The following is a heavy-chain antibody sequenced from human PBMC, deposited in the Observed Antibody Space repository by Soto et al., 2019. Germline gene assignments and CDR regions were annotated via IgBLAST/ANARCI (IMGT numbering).Heavy chain of an antibody. CDR1: GGTFSSYS. V-gene: IGHV1-69*01. CDR3: ARDGGRHSGGIDY. Sequence: QVQLVQSGAEVKKPGSSVKVSCKASGGTFSSYSINWVRQAPGQGLEWMGEIIPIFGTATYAQKFQGRVTITADESPSTAYMELSSLRSEDTAVYYCARDGGRHSGGIDYWCQGTLVTVSS. CDR2: IIPIFGTA. D-gene: IGHD1-26*01. J-gene: IGHJ4*02.